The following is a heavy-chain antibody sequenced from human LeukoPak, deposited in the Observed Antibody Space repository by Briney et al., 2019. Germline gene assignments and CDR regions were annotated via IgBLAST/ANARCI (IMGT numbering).Heavy chain of an antibody. CDR2: ISYDGSNK. Sequence: PGRSLRLSCAASGFTFSSYAMHWVRQAPGKGLEWVAVISYDGSNKYYADSVKGRFTISRDNSKNTPYLQMNSLRAEDTAVYYCARVGMVAANDAFDIWGQGTMVTVSS. CDR1: GFTFSSYA. J-gene: IGHJ3*02. D-gene: IGHD2-15*01. V-gene: IGHV3-30-3*01. CDR3: ARVGMVAANDAFDI.